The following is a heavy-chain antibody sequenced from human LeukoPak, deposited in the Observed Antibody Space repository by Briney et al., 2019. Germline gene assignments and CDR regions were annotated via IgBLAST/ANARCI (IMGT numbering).Heavy chain of an antibody. Sequence: SETLSLTCTVSGGSISSQYWSLIRQPPGKGLEWIGYMYSSESTKYNPSLKSRVTISVDTSGNQFSLKLTSLTAADTAVYYCARGSPLDWYFDLWGRGTLVTVSS. J-gene: IGHJ2*01. CDR1: GGSISSQY. CDR3: ARGSPLDWYFDL. CDR2: MYSSEST. V-gene: IGHV4-59*11.